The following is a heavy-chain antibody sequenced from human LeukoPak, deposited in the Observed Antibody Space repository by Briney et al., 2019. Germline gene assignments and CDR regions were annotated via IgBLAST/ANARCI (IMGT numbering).Heavy chain of an antibody. D-gene: IGHD5-12*01. CDR2: ISSSSSTI. CDR1: GFTFSSYS. Sequence: GGSLRLSCAASGFTFSSYSMNWVRQAPGKGLEWVSYISSSSSTIYYADSVKGRFTISRDNAKNSLYLQMNSLRAEDTAVYYCARVNVDGGFDPWGQGTLVTVSS. CDR3: ARVNVDGGFDP. V-gene: IGHV3-48*01. J-gene: IGHJ5*02.